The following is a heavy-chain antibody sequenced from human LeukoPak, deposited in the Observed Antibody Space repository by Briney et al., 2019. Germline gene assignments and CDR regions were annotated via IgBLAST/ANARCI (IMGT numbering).Heavy chain of an antibody. CDR1: GGSFSGYY. CDR2: IDHSGST. Sequence: PSETLSLTCAVSGGSFSGYYWSWIRQPPGKGLEWIGEIDHSGSTNYNPSLKSRVTISLDTSKNQFSLNLSSVTAADTAVYYCARARHYYDSSGYYFWFDPWGQGTRVTVSS. V-gene: IGHV4-34*01. D-gene: IGHD3-22*01. CDR3: ARARHYYDSSGYYFWFDP. J-gene: IGHJ5*02.